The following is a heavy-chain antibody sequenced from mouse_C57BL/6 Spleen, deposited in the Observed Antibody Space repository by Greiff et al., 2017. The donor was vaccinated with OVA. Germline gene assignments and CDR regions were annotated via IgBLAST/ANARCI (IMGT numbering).Heavy chain of an antibody. Sequence: QVQLKESGAELVRPGSSVKLSCKASGYTFTSYWMHWVKQRPIQGLEWIGNIDPSDSETHYNQKFKDKATLTVDKSSSTAYMQLSSLTSEDSAVYYCARDGYPEAMDYWGQGTSVTVSS. CDR1: GYTFTSYW. CDR3: ARDGYPEAMDY. V-gene: IGHV1-52*01. J-gene: IGHJ4*01. D-gene: IGHD2-3*01. CDR2: IDPSDSET.